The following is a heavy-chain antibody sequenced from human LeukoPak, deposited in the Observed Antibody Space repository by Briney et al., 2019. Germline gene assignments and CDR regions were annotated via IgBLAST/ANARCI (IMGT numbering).Heavy chain of an antibody. CDR1: GGSISSSNW. J-gene: IGHJ4*02. D-gene: IGHD1-26*01. CDR3: ARAISGGILHFDY. CDR2: IYHSGST. Sequence: SGTLSLTCAVSGGSISSSNWWSRVRQPPGKGLEWIGEIYHSGSTNYNPSLKSRVTISVDKSKNQFSLKLSSVTAADTAVYYCARAISGGILHFDYWGQGTLVTVSS. V-gene: IGHV4-4*02.